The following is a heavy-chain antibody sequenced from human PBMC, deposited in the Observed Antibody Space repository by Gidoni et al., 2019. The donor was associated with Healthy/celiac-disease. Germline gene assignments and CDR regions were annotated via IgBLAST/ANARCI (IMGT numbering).Heavy chain of an antibody. CDR2: IYYSGST. D-gene: IGHD6-6*01. CDR1: GGSIRRGGYY. J-gene: IGHJ4*02. Sequence: QVQLQESGPGLVTPSQTLSLTCTVSGGSIRRGGYYWCWFRQHPGKGLEWIGYIYYSGSTYYNPSLKSRVTIPVDTSKHQFSLKLSSVTAADTAVYYCARAAGQVIAAHPAPWFDYWGQGTLVTVSS. V-gene: IGHV4-31*03. CDR3: ARAAGQVIAAHPAPWFDY.